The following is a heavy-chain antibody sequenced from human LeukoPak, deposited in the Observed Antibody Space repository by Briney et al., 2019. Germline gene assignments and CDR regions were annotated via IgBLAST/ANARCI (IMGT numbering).Heavy chain of an antibody. V-gene: IGHV3-7*01. CDR3: ARDSAGNDY. CDR1: GFTVSTYW. J-gene: IGHJ4*02. Sequence: RGSLRLSCAASGFTVSTYWMRWVRQAPGEGLEWGANIKQDGSEKYYVDSVKGRFTISRDNAKNSLYLQMNSLRAEDTAMYYCARDSAGNDYWGQGTLVTVSS. D-gene: IGHD6-13*01. CDR2: IKQDGSEK.